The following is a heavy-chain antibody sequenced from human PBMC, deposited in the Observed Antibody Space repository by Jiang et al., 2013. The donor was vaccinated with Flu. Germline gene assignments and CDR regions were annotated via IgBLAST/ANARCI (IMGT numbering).Heavy chain of an antibody. CDR2: VNPNSGGT. CDR1: GYTFTGYY. D-gene: IGHD2-15*01. Sequence: GYTFTGYYMHWVRQALDRAEWMDGVNPNSGGTNYAQKFQGRVTMTRDTSISTAYMELSRLRSDDTAVYYCARGDIVVVVAVSDFDYWGQGTLVTVSS. J-gene: IGHJ4*02. CDR3: ARGDIVVVVAVSDFDY. V-gene: IGHV1-2*02.